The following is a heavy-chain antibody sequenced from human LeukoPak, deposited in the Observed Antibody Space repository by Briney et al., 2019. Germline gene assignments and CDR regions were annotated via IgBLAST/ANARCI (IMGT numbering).Heavy chain of an antibody. D-gene: IGHD2-2*01. CDR2: IWYDGSNK. CDR1: GFTFSSYG. V-gene: IGHV3-33*01. J-gene: IGHJ4*02. Sequence: GRSLRLSCATSGFTFSSYGMHWVRQAPGKGLEWVALIWYDGSNKYYADSVKGRFTISRDNSNNTLYLQMNSLRAEDTAVYYCARVSCSSTSCSLPYYWGQGTLVTVSS. CDR3: ARVSCSSTSCSLPYY.